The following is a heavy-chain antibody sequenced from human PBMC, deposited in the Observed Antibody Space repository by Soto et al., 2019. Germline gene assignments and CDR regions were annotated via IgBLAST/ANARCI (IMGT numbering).Heavy chain of an antibody. V-gene: IGHV1-18*01. D-gene: IGHD5-18*01. CDR3: ARDQNTAMAPRLFDY. Sequence: ASVKVSCKASGYTFTSYGISWVRQAPGQGLERMGWISAYNGNTNYAQKLQGRVTMTTDTSTSTAYMELRSLRSDDTAVYYCARDQNTAMAPRLFDYWGQGTLVTVSS. CDR2: ISAYNGNT. J-gene: IGHJ4*02. CDR1: GYTFTSYG.